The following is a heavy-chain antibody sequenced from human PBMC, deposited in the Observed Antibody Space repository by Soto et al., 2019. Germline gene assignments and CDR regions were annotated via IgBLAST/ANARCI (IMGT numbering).Heavy chain of an antibody. V-gene: IGHV1-69*06. CDR2: IIPIFGTA. Sequence: SVKVSCKASGGTFSSYAISWVRQAPGQGLEWMGGIIPIFGTANYAQKFQGRVTITADKSTSTAYMELSSLRSEDTAVYYCARDLGYVGVDDWFDPWGQGTLVPVSS. CDR3: ARDLGYVGVDDWFDP. CDR1: GGTFSSYA. J-gene: IGHJ5*02. D-gene: IGHD5-12*01.